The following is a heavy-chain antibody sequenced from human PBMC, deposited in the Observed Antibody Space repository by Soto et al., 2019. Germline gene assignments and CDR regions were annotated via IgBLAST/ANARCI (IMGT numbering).Heavy chain of an antibody. Sequence: GGSLRLSCAACGFTLSSYAMSWVRQAPGKGLEWVSAISGSGGSTYYAASVKGRFTISRDNSKNTLYLQMNSLRAEETAVYYCAKRSIAASRPLSWRQGTLATVSS. V-gene: IGHV3-23*01. CDR3: AKRSIAASRPLS. CDR2: ISGSGGST. J-gene: IGHJ5*02. D-gene: IGHD6-6*01. CDR1: GFTLSSYA.